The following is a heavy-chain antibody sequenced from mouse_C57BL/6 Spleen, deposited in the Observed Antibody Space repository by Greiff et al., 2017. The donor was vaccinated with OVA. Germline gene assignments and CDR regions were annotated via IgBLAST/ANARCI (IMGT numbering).Heavy chain of an antibody. CDR3: ARQGRILRSRYYAMED. D-gene: IGHD1-1*01. J-gene: IGHJ4*01. V-gene: IGHV1-69*01. CDR2: IDPSDSYT. CDR1: GYTFTSYW. Sequence: QVQLQQPGAELVMPGASVKLSCKASGYTFTSYWMHWVKQRPGQGLEWIGEIDPSDSYTNYNQKFKGKSTLTVDKSSSTAYMQLSSLTSEDSAVYYGARQGRILRSRYYAMEDWGQGTSVTVSS.